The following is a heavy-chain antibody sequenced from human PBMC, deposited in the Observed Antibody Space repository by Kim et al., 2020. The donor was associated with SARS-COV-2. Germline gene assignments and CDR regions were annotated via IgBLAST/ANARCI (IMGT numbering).Heavy chain of an antibody. V-gene: IGHV1-69*13. Sequence: SVKVSCKASGGTFSSYAISWVRQAPGQGLEWMGGIIPIFGTANYAQKFQGRVTITADESTSTAYMELSSLRSEDTAVYYCAREPVPISGSYLSYYYYGMDVWGQGTTVTVSS. CDR3: AREPVPISGSYLSYYYYGMDV. CDR2: IIPIFGTA. CDR1: GGTFSSYA. J-gene: IGHJ6*02. D-gene: IGHD1-26*01.